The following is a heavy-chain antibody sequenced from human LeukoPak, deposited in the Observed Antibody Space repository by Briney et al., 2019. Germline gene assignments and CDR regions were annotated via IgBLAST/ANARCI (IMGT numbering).Heavy chain of an antibody. CDR2: ISYDGRNI. CDR1: GFTFNNYG. D-gene: IGHD2-2*01. CDR3: AKGPLRGTAAAIDY. Sequence: GGSLRLSCAASGFTFNNYGMHWVRQAPGKGLEWVAVISYDGRNIHYPDSVKGRFTISRDISTDTLWLQTDSLRTEDTAVYYCAKGPLRGTAAAIDYWGQGTLVTVSS. J-gene: IGHJ4*02. V-gene: IGHV3-30*18.